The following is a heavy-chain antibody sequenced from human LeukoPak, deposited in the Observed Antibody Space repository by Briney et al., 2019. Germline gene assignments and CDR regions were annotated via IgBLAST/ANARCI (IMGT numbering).Heavy chain of an antibody. D-gene: IGHD2-15*01. CDR3: ARSSPRGPRSRPYSYYYYYGMDV. J-gene: IGHJ6*02. CDR2: TRNKANSYTT. V-gene: IGHV3-72*01. Sequence: GGSLRLSCAASGFTFSDHYMDWVRQAPGKGLEWVGRTRNKANSYTTEYAASVKGRFTISRDDSKNSLYLQMNSLKTEDTAVYYCARSSPRGPRSRPYSYYYYYGMDVWGQGTTVTVSS. CDR1: GFTFSDHY.